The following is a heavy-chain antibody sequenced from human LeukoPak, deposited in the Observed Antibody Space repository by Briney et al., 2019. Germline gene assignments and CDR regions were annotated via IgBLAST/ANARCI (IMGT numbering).Heavy chain of an antibody. CDR2: IYYSGST. Sequence: SETLSLTCTVSGGSISSGGYYWSWIRQHPGKGLEWIGYIYYSGSTYYNPSLKSRVTISVDTSKNQFSLKLSSVTAADTAVYYCARDPSTMVRGLYYGMDVWGQGATVTVSS. CDR1: GGSISSGGYY. D-gene: IGHD3-10*01. CDR3: ARDPSTMVRGLYYGMDV. J-gene: IGHJ6*02. V-gene: IGHV4-31*03.